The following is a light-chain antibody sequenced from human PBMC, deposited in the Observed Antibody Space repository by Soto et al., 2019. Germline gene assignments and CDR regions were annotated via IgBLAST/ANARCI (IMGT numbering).Light chain of an antibody. CDR3: QQYNNWPPT. V-gene: IGKV1-5*01. CDR1: QSISTW. Sequence: DIQMTQSPSTLSASVGDRVTITCRASQSISTWLAWYQQKPGKAPKLLIYDASSLESGVPSRFSGSVSGTEFTLTISSLQSEDFAVYYCQQYNNWPPTFGQGTRLEIK. J-gene: IGKJ5*01. CDR2: DAS.